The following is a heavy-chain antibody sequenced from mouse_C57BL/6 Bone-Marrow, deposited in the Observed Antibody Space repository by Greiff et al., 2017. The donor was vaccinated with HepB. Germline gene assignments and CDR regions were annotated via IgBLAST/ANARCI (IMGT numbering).Heavy chain of an antibody. J-gene: IGHJ4*01. V-gene: IGHV1-82*01. CDR3: ARGNLPLMDY. Sequence: QVQLKQSGPELVKPGASVKISCKASGYAFSSSWMNWVKQRPGKGLEWIGRIYPGDGDTNYNGKFKGKATLTADKSSSTAYMQLSSLTSEDSAVYFCARGNLPLMDYWGQGTSVTVSS. D-gene: IGHD2-1*01. CDR2: IYPGDGDT. CDR1: GYAFSSSW.